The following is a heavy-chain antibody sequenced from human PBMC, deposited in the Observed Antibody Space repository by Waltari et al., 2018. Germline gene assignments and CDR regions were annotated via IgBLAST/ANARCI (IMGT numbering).Heavy chain of an antibody. CDR1: GFTFSSYS. CDR2: ISSSSSYI. D-gene: IGHD3-10*01. V-gene: IGHV3-21*01. CDR3: ARDQVLWFGEFVRVPFDY. J-gene: IGHJ4*02. Sequence: EVQLVESGGGLVKPGGSLRLSCAASGFTFSSYSLNWVRQAPGKGLEWVSSISSSSSYIYYADSVKGRFTISRDNAKNSLYLQMNSLRAEDTAVYYCARDQVLWFGEFVRVPFDYWGQGTLVTVSS.